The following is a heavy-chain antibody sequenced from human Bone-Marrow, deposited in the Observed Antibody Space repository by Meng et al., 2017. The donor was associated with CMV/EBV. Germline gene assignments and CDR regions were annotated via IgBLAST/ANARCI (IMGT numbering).Heavy chain of an antibody. J-gene: IGHJ6*02. V-gene: IGHV1-18*01. CDR3: ARLYCSSTSCYTRGNYYYYYGMDV. CDR2: ISAYNGNT. CDR1: GYTFTSYG. D-gene: IGHD2-2*02. Sequence: ASVKVSCKASGYTFTSYGISWVRQAPGQGLEWMGWISAYNGNTNYAQKLQGRVTMTTDTSTSTAYMELRSLRSEDTAVYYCARLYCSSTSCYTRGNYYYYYGMDVWGQGTTVTVSS.